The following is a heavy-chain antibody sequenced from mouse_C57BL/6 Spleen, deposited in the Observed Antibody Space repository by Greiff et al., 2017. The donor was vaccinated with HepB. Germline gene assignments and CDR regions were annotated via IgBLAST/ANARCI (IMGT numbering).Heavy chain of an antibody. D-gene: IGHD2-4*01. J-gene: IGHJ3*01. CDR1: GYTFTDYE. V-gene: IGHV1-15*01. CDR2: IDPETGGT. Sequence: QVQLKQSGAELVRPGASVTLSCKASGYTFTDYEMHWVKQTPVHGLEWIGAIDPETGGTAYNQKFKGKAILTADKSSSTAYMELRSLTSEDSAVSYCTRGGLRRFAYWGQGTLVTVSA. CDR3: TRGGLRRFAY.